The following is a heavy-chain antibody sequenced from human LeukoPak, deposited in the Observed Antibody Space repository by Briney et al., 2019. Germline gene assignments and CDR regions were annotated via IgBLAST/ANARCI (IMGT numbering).Heavy chain of an antibody. J-gene: IGHJ6*04. D-gene: IGHD3-10*01. CDR3: ARAPSGLLWFGELSPNYYYGMDV. V-gene: IGHV4-34*01. CDR1: GGSFSGYY. Sequence: SETLSLTCAVYGGSFSGYYWSWIRQPPGKGLEWIGEINHSGSTNYNPSVKSRVTISVDTSKNQFSLKLSSVTAADTAVYYCARAPSGLLWFGELSPNYYYGMDVWGKGTTVTVSS. CDR2: INHSGST.